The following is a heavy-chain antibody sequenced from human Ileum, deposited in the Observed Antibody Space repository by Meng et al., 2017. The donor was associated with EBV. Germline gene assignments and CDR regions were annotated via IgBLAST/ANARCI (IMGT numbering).Heavy chain of an antibody. D-gene: IGHD1-26*01. J-gene: IGHJ4*02. CDR2: IFHVGTG. CDR3: AARVGGSYSGFDL. CDR1: GVSIRSQRG. Sequence: VPLQEAGPVLGKPSGPLSLSCAVSGVSIRSQRGWGWVPQPPTKGPEWIGEIFHVGTGNYNPSLKSRVTISMDTSQNQISLGLTSVTAADTAVYYCAARVGGSYSGFDLWGQGTLVTVSS. V-gene: IGHV4-4*02.